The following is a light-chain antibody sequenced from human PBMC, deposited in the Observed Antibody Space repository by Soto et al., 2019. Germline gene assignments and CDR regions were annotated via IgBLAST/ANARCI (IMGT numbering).Light chain of an antibody. CDR3: QQYGSSPPT. J-gene: IGKJ1*01. CDR1: QRVSSSY. CDR2: GAS. Sequence: EIVLTQSPGTLSLSPGERATLSCRASQRVSSSYLAWSPPKPAQAPRLLIYGASSRATGIPDRFSGSGSGTDLTLNISRLEPDDFAVYYCQQYGSSPPTFVQGTKVEIK. V-gene: IGKV3-20*01.